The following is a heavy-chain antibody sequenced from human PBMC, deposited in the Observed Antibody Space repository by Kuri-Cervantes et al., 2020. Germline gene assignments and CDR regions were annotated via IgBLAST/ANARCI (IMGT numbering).Heavy chain of an antibody. J-gene: IGHJ4*02. D-gene: IGHD4-17*01. V-gene: IGHV3-7*01. Sequence: GGSLRLSCAASGFTFSNYWMSWVRQAPGKGLEWVANIKQDGSEKYYVDSVKGRFTISRDNAKNSLYLQMNSLRAEDTAVYYCARDGGDYDFDYWGQGTLVTVSS. CDR3: ARDGGDYDFDY. CDR1: GFTFSNYW. CDR2: IKQDGSEK.